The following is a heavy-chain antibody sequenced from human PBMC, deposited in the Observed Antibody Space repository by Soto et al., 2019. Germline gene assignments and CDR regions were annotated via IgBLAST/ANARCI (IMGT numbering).Heavy chain of an antibody. V-gene: IGHV1-18*01. D-gene: IGHD3-3*01. J-gene: IGHJ3*02. Sequence: ASVKVSCKASGYTFTSYGISWVRQAPGQGLEWMGWISAYNGNTNYAQKLQGRVTMTTDTSTSTAYMELRSLRSDGTAVYYCARSITIFGVVTGYRAFDIWGQGTMVTVSS. CDR2: ISAYNGNT. CDR1: GYTFTSYG. CDR3: ARSITIFGVVTGYRAFDI.